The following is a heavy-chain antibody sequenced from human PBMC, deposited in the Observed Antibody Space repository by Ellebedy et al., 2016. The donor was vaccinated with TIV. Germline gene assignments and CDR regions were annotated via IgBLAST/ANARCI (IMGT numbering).Heavy chain of an antibody. Sequence: SETLSLXXTVSGDSISYKYWSWIRQPAGKGLEWIGSTYYSGITYYNPSLRSRVTISADTSKNELSLKLTSVTAADTAVYFCARHGDSGWYVYFDHWGRGTLVTISS. CDR3: ARHGDSGWYVYFDH. V-gene: IGHV4-59*05. J-gene: IGHJ4*02. D-gene: IGHD6-19*01. CDR2: TYYSGIT. CDR1: GDSISYKY.